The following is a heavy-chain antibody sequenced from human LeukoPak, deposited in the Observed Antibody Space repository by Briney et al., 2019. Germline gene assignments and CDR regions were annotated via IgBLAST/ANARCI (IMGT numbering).Heavy chain of an antibody. CDR3: ARDGRYGMDV. CDR1: GGSISSGGYY. J-gene: IGHJ6*02. Sequence: SETLSLTCTVSGGSISSGGYYGSWIRQHPGKGLEWIGYIYYSGSTYYNPSLKSRVTISVDTSKNQFSLKLSSVTAADTAVYYCARDGRYGMDVWGQGTTVTVSS. V-gene: IGHV4-31*03. CDR2: IYYSGST.